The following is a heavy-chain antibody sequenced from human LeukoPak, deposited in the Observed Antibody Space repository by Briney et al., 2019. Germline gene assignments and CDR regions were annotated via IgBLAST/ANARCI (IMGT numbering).Heavy chain of an antibody. CDR3: ARARGASLYGDLGY. Sequence: GGSLRLSCAASGFTFSSYAMSWVRQAPGKGLEWVSFISDDSGSTDYANSVKGRFTITRDSSKEMVYLQMNSLRAEDTAVYYCARARGASLYGDLGYWGQGTLVIVSS. CDR1: GFTFSSYA. V-gene: IGHV3-23*01. J-gene: IGHJ4*02. CDR2: ISDDSGST. D-gene: IGHD4-17*01.